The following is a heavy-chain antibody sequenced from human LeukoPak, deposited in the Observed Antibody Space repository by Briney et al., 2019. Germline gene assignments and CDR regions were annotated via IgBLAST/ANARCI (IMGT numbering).Heavy chain of an antibody. CDR1: GYSFTSYW. CDR2: IYPGDSDT. Sequence: GESLKISCKGSGYSFTSYWIGWVRQMPGKGLEWMGIIYPGDSDTRYSPSFQGQVTISADKSISTAYLQWSSLKASDTAMYYCARTPYEGPYDYGVNGLDYWGQGTLVTVSS. V-gene: IGHV5-51*01. D-gene: IGHD4-17*01. CDR3: ARTPYEGPYDYGVNGLDY. J-gene: IGHJ4*02.